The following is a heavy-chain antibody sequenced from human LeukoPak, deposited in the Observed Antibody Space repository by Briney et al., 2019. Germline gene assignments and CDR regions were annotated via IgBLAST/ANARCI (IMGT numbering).Heavy chain of an antibody. D-gene: IGHD4/OR15-4a*01. CDR2: ISGTCGST. J-gene: IGHJ4*02. Sequence: GGSLRLSCAASGFTFSTYAMTWVRQAPGKGLECVSLISGTCGSTYYADSVKGRFTISRDNSKNTLYLQMNSLRAEDTAVYYCARRAGAYSHPYDYWGQGTLVTVSS. CDR3: ARRAGAYSHPYDY. CDR1: GFTFSTYA. V-gene: IGHV3-23*01.